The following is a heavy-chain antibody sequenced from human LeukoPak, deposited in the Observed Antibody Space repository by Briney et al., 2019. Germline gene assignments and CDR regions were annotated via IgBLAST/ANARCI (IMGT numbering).Heavy chain of an antibody. V-gene: IGHV1-69-2*01. CDR2: VDPEDGET. CDR3: AVGRIVVVPAANGGNFDY. CDR1: GYTFTDYY. Sequence: GATVKISCKASGYTFTDYYMHWVQQAPGKGLEWMGRVDPEDGETIYAEKFQGRVTITADTSTDTAYVELSSLRSEDTAVYYCAVGRIVVVPAANGGNFDYWGQGTLVTVSS. J-gene: IGHJ4*02. D-gene: IGHD2-2*01.